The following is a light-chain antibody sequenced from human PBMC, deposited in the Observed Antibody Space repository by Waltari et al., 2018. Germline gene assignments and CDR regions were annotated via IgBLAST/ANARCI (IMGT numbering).Light chain of an antibody. CDR2: DAS. V-gene: IGKV3-11*01. CDR3: NQRATWPRT. Sequence: EIVLTQSPATLSLSPGERATLSCRASQSVSSYFAWYQQKPGQAPRLLIYDASTRATGIPARGSGSESGTDFTLTITNLEPEDAAVYYCNQRATWPRTFGQGTKVEIK. J-gene: IGKJ1*01. CDR1: QSVSSY.